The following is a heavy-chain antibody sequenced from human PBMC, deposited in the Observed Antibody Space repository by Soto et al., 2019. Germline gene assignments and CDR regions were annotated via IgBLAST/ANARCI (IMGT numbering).Heavy chain of an antibody. CDR3: VRDGPNGHKDADY. D-gene: IGHD2-8*01. J-gene: IGHJ4*02. CDR2: VSNERITT. Sequence: GGSLRLSCVASGFTFSRFSIHWVRQAPCKGLEWVAVVSNERITTYYVDSVKGRFTISRDNSKKTLYLQMNSLRPEDTAVYYCVRDGPNGHKDADYFGQGILVTVCS. CDR1: GFTFSRFS. V-gene: IGHV3-30*04.